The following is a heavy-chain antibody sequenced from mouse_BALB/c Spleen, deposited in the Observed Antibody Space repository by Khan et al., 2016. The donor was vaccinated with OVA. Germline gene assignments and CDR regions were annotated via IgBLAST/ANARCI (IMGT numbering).Heavy chain of an antibody. J-gene: IGHJ4*01. CDR1: GYTFKNHG. D-gene: IGHD4-1*02. CDR2: INTYTGEP. Sequence: QIQLVQSGPELKKPGETVKISCKASGYTFKNHGMNWVKQAPGKGLKWMGWINTYTGEPTYVEDFKGRFAFSLETSASTAYLQINHLKNEDTATXVYAATPFFSCLMDIWGQGTSVTVSS. V-gene: IGHV9-3-1*01. CDR3: AATPFFSCLMDI.